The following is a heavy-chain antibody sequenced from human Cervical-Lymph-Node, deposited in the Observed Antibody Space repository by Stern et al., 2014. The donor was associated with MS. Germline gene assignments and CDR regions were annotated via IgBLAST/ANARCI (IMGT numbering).Heavy chain of an antibody. V-gene: IGHV3-21*01. Sequence: EVQLVESGGGLVKPGGSLRLSCAASGLSFNWYNMNWVRQAPGKGLEWVSSISSTSDYTYYADSVKGRFTISRDNAKKSLYLQMNSLRADDTAVYYCARDALFDSWGQGTLVTVSS. J-gene: IGHJ4*02. CDR2: ISSTSDYT. CDR1: GLSFNWYN. CDR3: ARDALFDS.